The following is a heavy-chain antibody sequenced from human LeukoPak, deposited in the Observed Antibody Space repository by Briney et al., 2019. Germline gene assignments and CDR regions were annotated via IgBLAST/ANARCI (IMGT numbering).Heavy chain of an antibody. D-gene: IGHD5-12*01. J-gene: IGHJ4*02. CDR2: ISGYNGNT. CDR1: GYTFSSYG. Sequence: VASVKVSCKASGYTFSSYGIAWVRQAPGQGLEWMGWISGYNGNTNYAQKLQGRVSMTTDTSTTTAYMELRSLTSDDTALYYCARSSLGTITAGPFDYWGQGTLVTVSS. CDR3: ARSSLGTITAGPFDY. V-gene: IGHV1-18*01.